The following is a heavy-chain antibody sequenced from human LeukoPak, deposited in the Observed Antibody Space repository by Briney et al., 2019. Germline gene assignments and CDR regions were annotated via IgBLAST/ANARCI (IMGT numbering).Heavy chain of an antibody. J-gene: IGHJ4*02. V-gene: IGHV3-72*01. CDR3: TRHYFSY. D-gene: IGHD3-9*01. CDR1: EFTISDHY. CDR2: TSNKADSYTT. Sequence: PGGSLRLSCAASEFTISDHYMDWVRQAPGKGLEWIGRTSNKADSYTTYYAASVRGRFSISRDDSQNLLYLQMNSLKAEDTAVYYCTRHYFSYWGQGTLVTVSS.